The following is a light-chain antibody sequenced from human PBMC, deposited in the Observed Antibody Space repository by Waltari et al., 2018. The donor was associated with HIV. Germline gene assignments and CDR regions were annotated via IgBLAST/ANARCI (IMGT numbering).Light chain of an antibody. J-gene: IGKJ1*01. CDR3: QQYGSSPQT. CDR1: QSVSSSY. V-gene: IGKV3-20*01. Sequence: VLTHSPGTLSLSPGERATLPSRASQSVSSSYLAWYQQKPGQAPRLLIYGASSRATGIPSRFSGSGSGTDFTLTISSLEPEDFAVYYCQQYGSSPQTFGQGTKVEIK. CDR2: GAS.